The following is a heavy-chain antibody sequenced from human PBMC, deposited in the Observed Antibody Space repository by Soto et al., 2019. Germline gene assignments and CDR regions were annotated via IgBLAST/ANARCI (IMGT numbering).Heavy chain of an antibody. CDR3: ARDRPTPPDSSSSLSFGYYYGVDV. J-gene: IGHJ6*02. CDR1: GGTFSSYA. CDR2: IIPIFGTA. D-gene: IGHD6-6*01. Sequence: GASVKVSCKASGGTFSSYAISWVRQAPGQGLEWMGGIIPIFGTANYAQKFQGRVTITADESTSTAYMELSSLRPEDTAVYYCARDRPTPPDSSSSLSFGYYYGVDVWGQGTTVTVSS. V-gene: IGHV1-69*13.